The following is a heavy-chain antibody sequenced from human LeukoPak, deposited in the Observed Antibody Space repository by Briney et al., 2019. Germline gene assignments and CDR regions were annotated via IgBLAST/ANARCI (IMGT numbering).Heavy chain of an antibody. J-gene: IGHJ4*02. CDR3: VRGGELVGSYFDY. V-gene: IGHV3-20*04. Sequence: PGGSLRLSCAASGFTFDSYGMSWVRQAPGKGLEWVSGINWNGDDTTYADSVKGRFTISRDNAKNSLYLQINSLRAEDTALYYCVRGGELVGSYFDYWGPGTLATVSS. D-gene: IGHD3-16*01. CDR2: INWNGDDT. CDR1: GFTFDSYG.